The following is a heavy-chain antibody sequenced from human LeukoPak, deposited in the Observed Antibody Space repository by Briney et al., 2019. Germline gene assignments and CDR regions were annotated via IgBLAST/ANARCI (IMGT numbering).Heavy chain of an antibody. CDR3: AKDTAMVHDAFDI. CDR1: GFTFSSYG. Sequence: GRSLRLSCAASGFTFSSYGMHWVRQAPGKGLEWVAVIWYDGSNKYYADSVKGRFTIPRDNSKNTLYLQMNSLRAEDTAVYYCAKDTAMVHDAFDIWGQGTMVTVSS. V-gene: IGHV3-33*06. CDR2: IWYDGSNK. D-gene: IGHD5-18*01. J-gene: IGHJ3*02.